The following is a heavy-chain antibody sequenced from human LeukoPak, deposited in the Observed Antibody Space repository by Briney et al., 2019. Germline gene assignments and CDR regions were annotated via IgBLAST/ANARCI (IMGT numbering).Heavy chain of an antibody. CDR3: ARERMSDWSSRNWFDP. J-gene: IGHJ5*02. D-gene: IGHD3-9*01. V-gene: IGHV4-34*01. Sequence: SETLSLTCAVYGGSFSGYYWSWIRQPPGKGLERIGEINHSGSTNYNPSLKSRVTISVDTSKNQFSLKLSSVTAADTAVYHCARERMSDWSSRNWFDPWGQGTLVTVSS. CDR2: INHSGST. CDR1: GGSFSGYY.